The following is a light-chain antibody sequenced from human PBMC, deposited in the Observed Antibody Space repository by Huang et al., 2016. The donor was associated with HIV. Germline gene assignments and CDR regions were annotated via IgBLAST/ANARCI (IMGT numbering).Light chain of an antibody. CDR3: HQYNNWLLS. CDR2: WSS. J-gene: IGKJ4*01. Sequence: EIVMPQSPATLSVSPGQRVTLSCRANRSVSTNLAWYQQIHGQAPRLLIYWSSTRAPGIPARFSGSGSGTDFSLTISSLQSEDFALYYCHQYNNWLLSFGGGTRV. V-gene: IGKV3-15*01. CDR1: RSVSTN.